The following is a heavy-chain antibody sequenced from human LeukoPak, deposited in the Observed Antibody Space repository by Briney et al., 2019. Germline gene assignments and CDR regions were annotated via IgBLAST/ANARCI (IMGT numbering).Heavy chain of an antibody. CDR2: IYYSGST. V-gene: IGHV4-39*07. Sequence: SETLSLTCTVSGGSISSSNFYWGWIRQPPGKGLEWIGSIYYSGSTYYNPSLKSRVTISVDTSKNQFSLQLNSVTPEDTAVYYCARVMENPKVGYLQAVAGSLFLSRRTYYFDYWGQGTLVTVSS. D-gene: IGHD6-19*01. J-gene: IGHJ4*02. CDR1: GGSISSSNFY. CDR3: ARVMENPKVGYLQAVAGSLFLSRRTYYFDY.